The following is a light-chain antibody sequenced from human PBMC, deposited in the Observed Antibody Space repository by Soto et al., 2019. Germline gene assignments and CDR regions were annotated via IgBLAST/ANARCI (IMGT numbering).Light chain of an antibody. CDR3: QQYAASAFT. J-gene: IGKJ3*01. V-gene: IGKV3-20*01. CDR1: QSLGSAY. CDR2: GAS. Sequence: EIVLTQSPGTLSLSPGERGTLSCRANQSLGSAYLAWYQQKPGQAPRLLIHGASSRAAAIPDRFSGSGSGTDFTLTISNLEPEDFAVYYCQQYAASAFTFGHGTKVDAK.